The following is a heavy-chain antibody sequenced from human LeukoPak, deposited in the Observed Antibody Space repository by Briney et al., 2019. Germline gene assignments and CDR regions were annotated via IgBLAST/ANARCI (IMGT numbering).Heavy chain of an antibody. CDR3: ARGPELRYFDWLFSEYYYYYGMDV. J-gene: IGHJ6*02. CDR1: GYTFTSYD. D-gene: IGHD3-9*01. CDR2: MNPNSGNT. V-gene: IGHV1-8*01. Sequence: ASVTVSCKASGYTFTSYDINWVRQATGQGLEWMGWMNPNSGNTGYAQKFQGRVTMTRNTSISTAYMELSSLRSEDTAVYYCARGPELRYFDWLFSEYYYYYGMDVWGQGTTVTVSS.